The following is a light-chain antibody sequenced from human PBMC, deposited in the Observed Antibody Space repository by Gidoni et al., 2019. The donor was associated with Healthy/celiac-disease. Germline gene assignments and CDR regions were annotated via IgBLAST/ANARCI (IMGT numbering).Light chain of an antibody. CDR2: GAS. Sequence: EIVLTQSPGTLSLSPGERATLSCRASQSVSSSYLAWYQQKPGQAPRLLSYGASSRAPGIPDRFSGSGSGTDFTLTISRLEPEDFAVYYCQQYGSSRLTFXGXTKVEIK. J-gene: IGKJ4*01. V-gene: IGKV3-20*01. CDR1: QSVSSSY. CDR3: QQYGSSRLT.